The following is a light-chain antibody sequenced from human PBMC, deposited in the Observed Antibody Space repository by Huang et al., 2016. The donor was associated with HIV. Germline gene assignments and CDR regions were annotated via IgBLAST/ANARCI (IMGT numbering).Light chain of an antibody. V-gene: IGKV1-39*01. CDR1: RRVNNF. J-gene: IGKJ3*01. Sequence: IQMTQSPSSLSAYVGDRVNITCRASRRVNNFLNWYQQKPGKAPKLLIYRTSTLQTGVPSRFSGSGSGTDFTLTISSLQPEDFATYSCQQSYSSPRVTFGPGTTVDIK. CDR3: QQSYSSPRVT. CDR2: RTS.